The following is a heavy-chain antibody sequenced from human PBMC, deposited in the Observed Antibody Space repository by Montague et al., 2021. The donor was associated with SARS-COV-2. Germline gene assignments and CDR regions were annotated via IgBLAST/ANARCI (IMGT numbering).Heavy chain of an antibody. CDR2: IYYSGST. D-gene: IGHD3-22*01. J-gene: IGHJ3*02. V-gene: IGHV4-31*03. CDR1: GGSINSGNYY. CDR3: ARARITMIVVVNAFDI. Sequence: TLSLTCTVSGGSINSGNYYWSWIRQHPGKGLEWIGYIYYSGSTYYNPSLKSRVTISVDTSKNQFSLKLSSVTAADTAVYYCARARITMIVVVNAFDIWGQGTMVTVSS.